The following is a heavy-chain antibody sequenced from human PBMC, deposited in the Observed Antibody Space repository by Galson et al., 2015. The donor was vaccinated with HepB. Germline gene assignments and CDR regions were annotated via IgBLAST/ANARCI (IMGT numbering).Heavy chain of an antibody. V-gene: IGHV3-7*03. CDR3: ATHDYGDYSSIDH. J-gene: IGHJ4*02. CDR2: IKQDGSEK. CDR1: GFTFSLYW. Sequence: SLRLSCAASGFTFSLYWISWVRQAPGKGLEWVANIKQDGSEKYYVDSVKGRFTISRDNARNSLFLQMNSLRAEDTAVYYCATHDYGDYSSIDHWGQGALVTVSA. D-gene: IGHD4-17*01.